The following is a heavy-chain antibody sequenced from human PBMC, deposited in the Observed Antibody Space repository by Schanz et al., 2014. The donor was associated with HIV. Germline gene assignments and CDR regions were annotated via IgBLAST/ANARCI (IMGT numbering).Heavy chain of an antibody. V-gene: IGHV3-23*01. CDR3: AKGSNYYGLDV. CDR2: MRGSDDST. J-gene: IGHJ6*02. CDR1: GFTFSTYA. D-gene: IGHD3-10*01. Sequence: EVQVLESGGGLVQPGGSLRLSCVASGFTFSTYAMSWVRQAPGKGLEWVSGMRGSDDSTFYADSVKGRFTISRDNSKNTLYFQMNSLRAEDTAIYYCAKGSNYYGLDVWGQGTTVTVSS.